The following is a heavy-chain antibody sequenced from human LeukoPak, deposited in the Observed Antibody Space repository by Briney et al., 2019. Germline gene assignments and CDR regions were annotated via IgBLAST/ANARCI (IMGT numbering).Heavy chain of an antibody. V-gene: IGHV4-39*07. CDR1: GDSISSGPYY. CDR3: AREMVVTPGGFDP. D-gene: IGHD2-21*02. J-gene: IGHJ5*02. CDR2: INHSGST. Sequence: SETLSLTCTVSGDSISSGPYYWGWIRQPPGKGLEWIGEINHSGSTNYNPSLKSRVTISVDTSKNQFSLKLSSVTAADTAVYYCAREMVVTPGGFDPWGQGTLVTVSS.